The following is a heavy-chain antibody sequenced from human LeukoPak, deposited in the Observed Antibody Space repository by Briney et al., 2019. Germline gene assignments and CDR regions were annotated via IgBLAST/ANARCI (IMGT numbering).Heavy chain of an antibody. CDR2: ISSGGHI. CDR3: ARDQDGGKYYYESSGYSH. Sequence: GGSLRLSCAASGFTFSSYGLNWVRQAPGKGLEWVSTISSGGHIYYEDSVKGRFTISRDNAKNSLYLQMNSLRGEDTAVYYCARDQDGGKYYYESSGYSHWGQGILVTVSS. J-gene: IGHJ4*02. CDR1: GFTFSSYG. V-gene: IGHV3-21*01. D-gene: IGHD3-22*01.